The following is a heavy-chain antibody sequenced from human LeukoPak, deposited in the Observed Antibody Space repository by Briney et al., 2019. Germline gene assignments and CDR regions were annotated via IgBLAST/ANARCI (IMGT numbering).Heavy chain of an antibody. Sequence: GGSLRLSCEASGFTFRDYWMHWVRQAPGKGLVWVARINTDGSSTNYADSVKGRFTISRDNAKNSLYLQMNSLRAEDTAVYYCARDRFGGYYDSSGYYYPFDYRGQGTLVTVSS. CDR2: INTDGSST. CDR3: ARDRFGGYYDSSGYYYPFDY. D-gene: IGHD3-22*01. J-gene: IGHJ4*02. CDR1: GFTFRDYW. V-gene: IGHV3-74*01.